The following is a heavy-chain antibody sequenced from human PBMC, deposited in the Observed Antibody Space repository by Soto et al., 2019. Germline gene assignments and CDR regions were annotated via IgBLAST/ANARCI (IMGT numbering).Heavy chain of an antibody. J-gene: IGHJ4*02. V-gene: IGHV1-8*01. CDR3: ARKPPLRSSWSLFDY. CDR2: MNPNSGNT. CDR1: GYTFTSYD. D-gene: IGHD6-13*01. Sequence: GASVKVSCKASGYTFTSYDINWVRQATGQGLEWMGWMNPNSGNTGYAQKFQGRLTITRDTSKNQVVLTMTNMDPVDTATYYCARKPPLRSSWSLFDYWGQGTLVTVSS.